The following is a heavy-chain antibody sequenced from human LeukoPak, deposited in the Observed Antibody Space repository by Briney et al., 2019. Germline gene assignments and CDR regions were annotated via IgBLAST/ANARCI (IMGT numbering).Heavy chain of an antibody. CDR2: ISTGGDNT. D-gene: IGHD2-21*02. Sequence: PGGCLRLSCARSGFTFTTFAMSWVSQPQEKGLEWVSSISTGGDNTYYQDSVKGRFTISRDNSKNTLYLQMNSRTAEDTALYRCGRDIRGGGDYGWFDPWGQGTLVTVSS. J-gene: IGHJ5*01. CDR1: GFTFTTFA. V-gene: IGHV3-23*01. CDR3: GRDIRGGGDYGWFDP.